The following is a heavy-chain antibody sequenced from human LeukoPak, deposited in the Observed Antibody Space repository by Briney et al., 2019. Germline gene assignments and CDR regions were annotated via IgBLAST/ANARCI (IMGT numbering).Heavy chain of an antibody. D-gene: IGHD6-19*01. CDR2: IYSGGST. CDR1: GFTFSSYS. V-gene: IGHV3-53*01. CDR3: ARGPQWLVLFDY. Sequence: GGSLRLSCAASGFTFSSYSMNWVRQAPGRGLEWVSIIYSGGSTYYADSVKGRFTISRDNSKNTLYLQMNSLRADDTAVYYCARGPQWLVLFDYWGQGTLVTVSS. J-gene: IGHJ4*02.